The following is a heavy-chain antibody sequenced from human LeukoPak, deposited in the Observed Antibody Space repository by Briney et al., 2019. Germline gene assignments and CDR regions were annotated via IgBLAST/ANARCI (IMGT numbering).Heavy chain of an antibody. Sequence: SGTLSLTCAISSGSISSTTWWRWVRQPPGKGLEWIGEINHSGNTYYNPSLTGRVTISVDRSDNQFSLKVNSVTAADTAVYYCALGYHDVWERWGQGTLVTVSS. CDR1: SGSISSTTW. D-gene: IGHD1-26*01. CDR3: ALGYHDVWER. CDR2: INHSGNT. J-gene: IGHJ4*02. V-gene: IGHV4-4*02.